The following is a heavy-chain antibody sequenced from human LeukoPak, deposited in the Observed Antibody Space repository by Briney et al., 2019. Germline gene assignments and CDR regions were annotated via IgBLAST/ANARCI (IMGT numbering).Heavy chain of an antibody. V-gene: IGHV4-4*07. CDR1: GGSISSYY. J-gene: IGHJ5*02. CDR2: IYTSGST. CDR3: ARGIYYYGSGRRVKWFDP. D-gene: IGHD3-10*01. Sequence: SETLSLTCTVSGGSISSYYWSWIRQPAGKGLEWIGRIYTSGSTNYNPSLKSRVTMSVDTSKNQFSLKLSSVTAADTAVYYCARGIYYYGSGRRVKWFDPWGQGTLVTVSS.